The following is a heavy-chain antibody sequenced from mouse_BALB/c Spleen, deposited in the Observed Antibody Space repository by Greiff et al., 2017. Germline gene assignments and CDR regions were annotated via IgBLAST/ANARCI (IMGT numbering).Heavy chain of an antibody. D-gene: IGHD2-4*01. CDR3: AREGGLGYYFDY. CDR2: IWAGGST. CDR1: GFSLTSYG. J-gene: IGHJ2*01. Sequence: QVHVKQSGPGLVAPSQSLSITCTVSGFSLTSYGVHWVRQPPGKGLEWLGVIWAGGSTNYNSALMSRLSISKDNSKSQVFLKMNSLQTDDTAMYYCAREGGLGYYFDYWGQGTTLTVSS. V-gene: IGHV2-9*02.